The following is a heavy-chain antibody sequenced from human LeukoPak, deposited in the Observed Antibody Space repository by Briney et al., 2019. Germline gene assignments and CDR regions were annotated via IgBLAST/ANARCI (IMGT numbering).Heavy chain of an antibody. V-gene: IGHV4-31*03. J-gene: IGHJ5*02. Sequence: SQTLSLTCTVSGGSISSGGYYWSWIRQHPGKGLEWIGYIYYSGSTYYNPSLKSRVTISVDTSKYQFSLKLSSVTAADTAVYYCARRVVVTAIRPYNWFDPWGQGTLVTVSS. CDR3: ARRVVVTAIRPYNWFDP. CDR2: IYYSGST. CDR1: GGSISSGGYY. D-gene: IGHD2-21*02.